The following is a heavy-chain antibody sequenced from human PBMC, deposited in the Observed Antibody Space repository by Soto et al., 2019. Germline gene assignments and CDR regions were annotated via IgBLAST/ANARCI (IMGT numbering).Heavy chain of an antibody. CDR3: ASLRFLEWLPPGTMDV. CDR1: GFTLRSYK. J-gene: IGHJ6*02. D-gene: IGHD3-3*01. V-gene: IGHV3-48*03. CDR2: ISSGGTTI. Sequence: EVQLVESGGGLVQPGGSLRLSCAASGFTLRSYKMTWVHQAPGKGLEWLSYISSGGTTIYYADSVKGRFTISRDNAKNSLYLQMNSLRAEDTAVYYCASLRFLEWLPPGTMDVWGQGTTVTVTS.